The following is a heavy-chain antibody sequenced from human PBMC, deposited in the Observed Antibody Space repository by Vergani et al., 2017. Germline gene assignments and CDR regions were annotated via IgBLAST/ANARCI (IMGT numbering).Heavy chain of an antibody. V-gene: IGHV3-21*04. D-gene: IGHD6-6*01. J-gene: IGHJ6*03. CDR2: ISSSSSYI. Sequence: EVQLLESGGGLVQPGGSLRLSCAASGFTFSSYSMNWVRQAPGKGLEWVSSISSSSSYIYYADSVKGRFTISRDDAKNSLYLQMNSLRAEDTAVYYCASPTPSKQLGTGYYYYYMDVWGKGTTVTVSS. CDR1: GFTFSSYS. CDR3: ASPTPSKQLGTGYYYYYMDV.